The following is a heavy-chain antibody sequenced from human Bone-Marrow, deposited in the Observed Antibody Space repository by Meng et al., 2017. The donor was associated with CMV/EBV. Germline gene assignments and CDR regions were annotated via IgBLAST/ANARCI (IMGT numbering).Heavy chain of an antibody. J-gene: IGHJ6*02. CDR1: GFTFSSYG. CDR2: IRYDGSHK. V-gene: IGHV3-30*02. CDR3: ARDYNGMDV. Sequence: GESLKISCAASGFTFSSYGMHWARQAPGKGLEWVAFIRYDGSHKYYADSVKGRFTISRDNSKNTLYLQMNSLRAEDTAVYYCARDYNGMDVWGQGTTVTVSS.